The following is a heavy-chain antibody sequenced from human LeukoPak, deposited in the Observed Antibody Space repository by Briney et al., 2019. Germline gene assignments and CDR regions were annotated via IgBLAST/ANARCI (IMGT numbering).Heavy chain of an antibody. V-gene: IGHV4-39*01. CDR2: IYYSGST. D-gene: IGHD3-3*02. CDR3: ARHVQTQIS. CDR1: GGSIRSTSYY. J-gene: IGHJ4*02. Sequence: SETLSLTCTVSGGSIRSTSYYWGWIRQPPGQGLEWIGSIYYSGSTYYKPSLESRVTVSVDTSKNQFSLNLNSVTAADTAVYYCARHVQTQISWGQGTLVIVSS.